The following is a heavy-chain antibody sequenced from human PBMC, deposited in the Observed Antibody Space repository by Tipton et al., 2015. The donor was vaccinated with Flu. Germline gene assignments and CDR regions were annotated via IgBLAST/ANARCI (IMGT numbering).Heavy chain of an antibody. V-gene: IGHV4-4*07. D-gene: IGHD3-22*01. CDR3: ARGDGSAYYEYFQH. J-gene: IGHJ1*01. Sequence: LRLSCTVSGGSISGYYWSWIRQPAGKGLEWIGRVYTSGSTNYNPSLKSRVTMSVDTSKNQFSLKLSSVTAADTAVYYCARGDGSAYYEYFQHWGQGTLVTVSS. CDR1: GGSISGYY. CDR2: VYTSGST.